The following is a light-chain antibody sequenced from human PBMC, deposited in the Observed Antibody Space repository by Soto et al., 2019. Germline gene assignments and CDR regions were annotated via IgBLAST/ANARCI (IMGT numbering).Light chain of an antibody. CDR1: RSDVGGYNY. V-gene: IGLV2-14*01. J-gene: IGLJ1*01. Sequence: QSVLTQSASLSGSPGQSITISCTGTRSDVGGYNYVYWHQQHPGKAPKLMIYDVTNRPSGVSDRFSGSKSGNTASLTISGLQAEDEADYYCSSYTSSSTYVFGAGTKVTVL. CDR2: DVT. CDR3: SSYTSSSTYV.